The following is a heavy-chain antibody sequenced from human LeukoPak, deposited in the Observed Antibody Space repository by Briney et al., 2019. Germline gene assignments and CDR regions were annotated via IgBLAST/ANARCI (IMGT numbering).Heavy chain of an antibody. J-gene: IGHJ2*01. CDR1: GFTFSSYW. V-gene: IGHV3-7*01. D-gene: IGHD3-3*01. Sequence: GGSLRLSCAASGFTFSSYWMSWVRQAPGKGLEWVANIKQDGSEKYYGDSVKGRFTISRDNSKNTLYLQMNSLRAEDTALYYCVRDRSARYFDFWGRGTLVTVSS. CDR2: IKQDGSEK. CDR3: VRDRSARYFDF.